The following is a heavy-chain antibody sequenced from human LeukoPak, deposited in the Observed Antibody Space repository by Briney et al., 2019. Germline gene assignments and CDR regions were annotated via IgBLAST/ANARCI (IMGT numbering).Heavy chain of an antibody. J-gene: IGHJ4*02. Sequence: APVKVSCKASGYTFTSYYMHWVRQASGQGLEWMGIINPSGGSTSYAQKFQGRVTMTRDTSTSTVYMELSSLRSEDTAVYYCARDRPYDILTEDFDYWGQGTLVTVSS. CDR2: INPSGGST. V-gene: IGHV1-46*01. D-gene: IGHD3-9*01. CDR1: GYTFTSYY. CDR3: ARDRPYDILTEDFDY.